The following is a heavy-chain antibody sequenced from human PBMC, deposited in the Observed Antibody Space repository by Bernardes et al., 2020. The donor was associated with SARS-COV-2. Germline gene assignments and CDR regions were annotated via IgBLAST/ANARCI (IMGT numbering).Heavy chain of an antibody. CDR3: ARDSRFLEWAPTNHWFDP. J-gene: IGHJ5*02. Sequence: ASVKVSCKASGYTFTSYGISWVRQAPGQGLEWMGWISAYNGNTNYAQKLQGRVTMTTDTSTSTAYMELRSLRSDDTAVYYCARDSRFLEWAPTNHWFDPWGQGTLVTVSS. V-gene: IGHV1-18*01. D-gene: IGHD3-3*01. CDR2: ISAYNGNT. CDR1: GYTFTSYG.